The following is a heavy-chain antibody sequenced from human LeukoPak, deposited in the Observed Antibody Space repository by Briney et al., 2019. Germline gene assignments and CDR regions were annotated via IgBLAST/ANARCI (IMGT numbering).Heavy chain of an antibody. J-gene: IGHJ4*02. Sequence: NTGGSLRLSCAASGFTFSSYSMNWVRQAPGKGLEWVSSISSSSSYIYYADSVKGRFTISRDNAKNSLYLQMNSLRAEDTAVYYCAKGYCSSTSCYALDYWGQGTLVTVSS. D-gene: IGHD2-2*01. CDR2: ISSSSSYI. CDR3: AKGYCSSTSCYALDY. V-gene: IGHV3-21*01. CDR1: GFTFSSYS.